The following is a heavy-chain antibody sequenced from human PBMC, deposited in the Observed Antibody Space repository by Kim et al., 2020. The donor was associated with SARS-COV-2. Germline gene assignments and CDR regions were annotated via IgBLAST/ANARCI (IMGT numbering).Heavy chain of an antibody. CDR3: ARDYCSSTSCYGGFDY. CDR1: GGTFSSYA. Sequence: SVKVSCKASGGTFSSYAISWVRQAPGQGLEWMGGIIPIFGTANYAQKFQGRVTITADESTSTAYMELSSLRSEDTAVYYCARDYCSSTSCYGGFDYWGQGTLGTVSS. CDR2: IIPIFGTA. D-gene: IGHD2-2*01. V-gene: IGHV1-69*13. J-gene: IGHJ4*02.